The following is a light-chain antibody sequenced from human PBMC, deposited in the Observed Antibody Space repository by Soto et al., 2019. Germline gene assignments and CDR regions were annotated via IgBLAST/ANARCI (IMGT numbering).Light chain of an antibody. Sequence: PPSASGTPGQRVTISCSGRSSNICSNTVHWYQQLPGTAPKLLIYSNNQRPSGVPDRFSGSKSGTSASLAISGLQSEDEADYYCAAWDDSLNGPVFGTGTKVTVL. CDR2: SNN. J-gene: IGLJ1*01. CDR1: SSNICSNT. V-gene: IGLV1-44*01. CDR3: AAWDDSLNGPV.